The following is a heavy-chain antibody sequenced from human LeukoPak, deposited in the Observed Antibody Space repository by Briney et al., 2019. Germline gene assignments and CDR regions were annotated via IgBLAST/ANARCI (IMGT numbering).Heavy chain of an antibody. Sequence: SETLSLTCAVYGGSFSGYYWSWIRQPPGKGLEWIGEINHSGSTNYNPSLKSRVTISVDTSKNQFSLKLSSVTAADTAVYYCARGIPYATTVTGRAFDIWGQGTMVTVSS. CDR2: INHSGST. D-gene: IGHD4-17*01. CDR3: ARGIPYATTVTGRAFDI. CDR1: GGSFSGYY. J-gene: IGHJ3*02. V-gene: IGHV4-34*01.